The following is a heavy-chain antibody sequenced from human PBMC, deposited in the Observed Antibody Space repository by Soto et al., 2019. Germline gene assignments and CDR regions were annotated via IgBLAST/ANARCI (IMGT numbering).Heavy chain of an antibody. D-gene: IGHD3-3*01. CDR2: IYYGGST. Sequence: SETLTLTCTVPGGSISSYYWGWIRQPPGKGLEWIGYIYYGGSTNYNPSLKSRVTISVDTSKNQFSLKLSSVTAADTAVYYCATLIEGEYYDFWSGLQQMWYFDLWGRGTLVTVSS. V-gene: IGHV4-59*08. CDR1: GGSISSYY. CDR3: ATLIEGEYYDFWSGLQQMWYFDL. J-gene: IGHJ2*01.